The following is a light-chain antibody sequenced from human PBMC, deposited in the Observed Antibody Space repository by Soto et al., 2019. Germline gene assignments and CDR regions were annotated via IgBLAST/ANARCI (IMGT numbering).Light chain of an antibody. Sequence: EIVMTQSPASLSVSPRDAATLSCWASQSVASNVAWYQQRPGQGPRLLIHGASTRAAGVPARFSGSGSGTDFPLTISSLQSEDFAVYYCQQYHNWPPQYTFGQGTKLQIK. J-gene: IGKJ2*01. CDR3: QQYHNWPPQYT. V-gene: IGKV3-15*01. CDR2: GAS. CDR1: QSVASN.